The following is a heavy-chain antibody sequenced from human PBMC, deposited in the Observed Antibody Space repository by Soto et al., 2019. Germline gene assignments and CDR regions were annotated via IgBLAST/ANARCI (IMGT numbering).Heavy chain of an antibody. J-gene: IGHJ6*02. CDR3: ARHGRNTRRAQLRHYAMDV. V-gene: IGHV4-39*01. D-gene: IGHD1-1*01. CDR2: IYYSGSP. Sequence: SETLSLTCTVSAGSISSPFYYWVWIRQPPGKGLEWIGSIYYSGSPSYNPSHSPSLTRRLTLSGDTSNNQFSLKLSSVTAADSAVYYCARHGRNTRRAQLRHYAMDVWGQGATVTVSS. CDR1: AGSISSPFYY.